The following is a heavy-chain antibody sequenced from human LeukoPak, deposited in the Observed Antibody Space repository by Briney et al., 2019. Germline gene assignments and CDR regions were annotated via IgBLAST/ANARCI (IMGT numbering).Heavy chain of an antibody. V-gene: IGHV4-59*08. CDR1: GGSINSYY. CDR2: IYYSGST. Sequence: SETLSLTCTVSGGSINSYYWSWIRQPPGKGLEWIGYIYYSGSTNNNPSLKSRVTMSVDTSKNQFSLQLSSVTAADTAVYYCARHYFDSSGYYYVDYWGQGTLVTVSS. D-gene: IGHD3-22*01. J-gene: IGHJ4*02. CDR3: ARHYFDSSGYYYVDY.